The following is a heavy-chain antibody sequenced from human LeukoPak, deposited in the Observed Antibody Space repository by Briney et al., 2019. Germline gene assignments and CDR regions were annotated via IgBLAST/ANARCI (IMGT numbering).Heavy chain of an antibody. J-gene: IGHJ4*02. Sequence: SETLSLTCAVYGGSFSVYYWSWIRQPPGKGLEWIGEINHSGSTNYNPSLKSRVTISVDTSKNQFSLKLSSVTAADTAVYYCARDLRGSSSRGYDYWGQGTLVTVSS. D-gene: IGHD6-13*01. V-gene: IGHV4-34*01. CDR1: GGSFSVYY. CDR2: INHSGST. CDR3: ARDLRGSSSRGYDY.